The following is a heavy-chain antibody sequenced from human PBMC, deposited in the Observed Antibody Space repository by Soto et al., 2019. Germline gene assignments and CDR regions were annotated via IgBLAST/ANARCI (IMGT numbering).Heavy chain of an antibody. D-gene: IGHD2-8*02. CDR2: ISGSGGST. CDR3: AKGHSPNLHVLETTYFFDY. V-gene: IGHV3-23*04. Sequence: EVQLVESGGGLVQPGGSLRLSCAASGFTFTSYAMSWVRQAPGKGLESVSAISGSGGSTNYADSVKGRFNIARDNSQNTLYVQMNSLRAEDTAVYYCAKGHSPNLHVLETTYFFDYWGQGTLVTVSS. CDR1: GFTFTSYA. J-gene: IGHJ4*02.